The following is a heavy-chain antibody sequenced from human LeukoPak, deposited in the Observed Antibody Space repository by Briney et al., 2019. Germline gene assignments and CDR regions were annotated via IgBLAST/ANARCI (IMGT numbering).Heavy chain of an antibody. V-gene: IGHV3-48*04. Sequence: PGGSLRLSCAASGFTFSSYAMSWVRQAPGKGLEWVSAISGSGSTIYYADSVKGRFTISRDNAKNSLYLQMNSLRAEDTAVYYCARVVVVPAESGWFDPWGQGTLVTVSS. CDR3: ARVVVVPAESGWFDP. D-gene: IGHD2-2*01. CDR1: GFTFSSYA. J-gene: IGHJ5*02. CDR2: ISGSGSTI.